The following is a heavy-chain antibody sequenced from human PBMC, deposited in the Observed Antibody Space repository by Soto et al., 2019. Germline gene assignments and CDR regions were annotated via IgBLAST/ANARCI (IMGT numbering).Heavy chain of an antibody. J-gene: IGHJ5*02. CDR3: ETVMTTVTTEGAYNWFDP. Sequence: SETLSLTCTVSGGSISSYYWSWIRQPPGKGLEWIGYIYYSGSTNYNPSLKSRVTISVDTSKNQFSLKLSSVTAADTAGYYCETVMTTVTTEGAYNWFDPWGQGTLVTVSS. D-gene: IGHD4-17*01. CDR2: IYYSGST. CDR1: GGSISSYY. V-gene: IGHV4-59*01.